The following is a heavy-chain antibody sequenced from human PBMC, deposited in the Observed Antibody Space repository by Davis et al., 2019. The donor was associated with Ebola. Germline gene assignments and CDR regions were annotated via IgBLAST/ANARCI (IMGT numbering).Heavy chain of an antibody. CDR2: ISSSSSYI. V-gene: IGHV3-21*04. Sequence: GGSLRLSCAASGFTFSSYSMNWVRQAPGKGLEWVSSISSSSSYIYYADSVKGRFTISRDNSKNTLYLQMNSLRAEDTAVYYCARDDIAVAGMAAYYYYGMDVWGKGTTVTVSS. J-gene: IGHJ6*04. CDR3: ARDDIAVAGMAAYYYYGMDV. D-gene: IGHD6-19*01. CDR1: GFTFSSYS.